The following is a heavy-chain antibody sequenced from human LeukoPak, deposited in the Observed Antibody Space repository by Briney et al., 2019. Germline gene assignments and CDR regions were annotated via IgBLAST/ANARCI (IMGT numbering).Heavy chain of an antibody. Sequence: GGSLRLSCAASGFTFSSYAMIWVRQAPGKGLEWVSGIGGSDDSTYYAGSVKGRFTISRDNSKNTLYLQMNSLRAEDTAVYYCAKGYLGATESFDYWGQGTLVTVSS. V-gene: IGHV3-23*01. CDR1: GFTFSSYA. D-gene: IGHD1-26*01. J-gene: IGHJ4*02. CDR3: AKGYLGATESFDY. CDR2: IGGSDDST.